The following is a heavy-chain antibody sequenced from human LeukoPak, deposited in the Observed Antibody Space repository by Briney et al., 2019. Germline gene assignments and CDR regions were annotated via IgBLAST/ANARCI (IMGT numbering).Heavy chain of an antibody. CDR3: ARSLTTLTYEGY. CDR1: GFTFSSYM. J-gene: IGHJ4*02. D-gene: IGHD1-1*01. V-gene: IGHV3-21*01. CDR2: INSGSTYT. Sequence: MSGGSLRLSCAASGFTFSSYMMNWVRQAPGKGREWVSSINSGSTYTYYTESVKGRFTVSRDNAKNSLFLQMNSLRAEDTAIYYCARSLTTLTYEGYWGQGSLVTVSS.